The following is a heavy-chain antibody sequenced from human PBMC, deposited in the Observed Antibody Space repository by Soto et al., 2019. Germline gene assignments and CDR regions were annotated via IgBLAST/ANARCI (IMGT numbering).Heavy chain of an antibody. CDR1: GGSLSGYY. D-gene: IGHD5-12*01. J-gene: IGHJ4*02. CDR2: IKDGGYS. CDR3: ARGQEGVVATH. V-gene: IGHV4-34*01. Sequence: QVQLQQWGAGLLKPSETLSLNCAVNGGSLSGYYWSWIRQPPGKGLEWIGEIKDGGYSNYSPSLKSRATISSDTSNHQFSLRLNSVTAADTGVYSCARGQEGVVATHWDQGALVTVSS.